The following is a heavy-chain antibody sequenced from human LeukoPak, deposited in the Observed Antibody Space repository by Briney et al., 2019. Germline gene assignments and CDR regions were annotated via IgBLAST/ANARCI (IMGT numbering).Heavy chain of an antibody. D-gene: IGHD3-16*01. CDR2: VYSGGNT. CDR3: AREPPGGGFDY. J-gene: IGHJ4*02. Sequence: GGSLRLSCVASGFTVSSDYMSWVRQAPGKGLEWVSVVYSGGNTYYADSVKGRFTISRDSSKNTLYLQMNSLRAEDTAVYYCAREPPGGGFDYWGQGTLVTVSS. CDR1: GFTVSSDY. V-gene: IGHV3-66*01.